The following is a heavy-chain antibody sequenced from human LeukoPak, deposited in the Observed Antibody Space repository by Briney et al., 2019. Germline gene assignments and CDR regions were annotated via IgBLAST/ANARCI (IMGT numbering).Heavy chain of an antibody. D-gene: IGHD3-22*01. CDR1: GGSFSGYY. CDR3: ARDPMIGGRSDAFDI. V-gene: IGHV4-4*07. J-gene: IGHJ3*02. CDR2: IYTSGST. Sequence: PSETLSLTCAVYGGSFSGYYWSWIRQPAGKGLEWIGRIYTSGSTNYNPSLKSRVTMSVDTSKNQFSLKLSSVTAADTVVYYCARDPMIGGRSDAFDIWGQGTMVTVSS.